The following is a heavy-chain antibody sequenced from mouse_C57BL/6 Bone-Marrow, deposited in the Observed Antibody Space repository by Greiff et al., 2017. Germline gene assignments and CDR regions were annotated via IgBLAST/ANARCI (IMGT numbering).Heavy chain of an antibody. V-gene: IGHV1-69*01. CDR3: ARCYYGSSYDFDY. CDR1: GYTFTSYW. J-gene: IGHJ2*01. CDR2: IDPSDSYT. Sequence: VQLQQPGAELVMPGASVQLSCKASGYTFTSYWMHWVKQRPGQGLEWIGEIDPSDSYTNYNQKFKGKSTLTVDKSSSTAYMQLSSLTSEDSAVYYCARCYYGSSYDFDYWGQGTTLTVSS. D-gene: IGHD1-1*01.